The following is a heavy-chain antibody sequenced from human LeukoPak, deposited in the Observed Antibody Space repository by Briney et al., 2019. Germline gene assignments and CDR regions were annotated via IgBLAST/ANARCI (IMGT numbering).Heavy chain of an antibody. CDR2: ISGGGGST. D-gene: IGHD3-10*01. J-gene: IGHJ5*02. Sequence: RGSLRLSCAASGFTFSNYAMSWVRQAPGRGLEWVSAISGGGGSTYYADSVKGRFTISTHNSKNTLYLQMNCLRAEGTAVYYCAKDELLWFGESPHWFDPWGQGTLVTVSS. CDR3: AKDELLWFGESPHWFDP. V-gene: IGHV3-23*01. CDR1: GFTFSNYA.